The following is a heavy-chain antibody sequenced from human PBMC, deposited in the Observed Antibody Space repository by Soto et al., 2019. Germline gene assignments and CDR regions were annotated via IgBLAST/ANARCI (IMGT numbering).Heavy chain of an antibody. D-gene: IGHD3-3*01. V-gene: IGHV4-59*01. CDR1: GGSISSYY. Sequence: SETLSLTCTVSGGSISSYYWSWIRQPPGKGLEWIGYIYYSGSTNYNPSLKSRVTISVDTSKNQFSLKLSSVTAADTAVYYCARVDYDFWSGYYYDWFDPWGQGTLVTVSS. CDR2: IYYSGST. J-gene: IGHJ5*02. CDR3: ARVDYDFWSGYYYDWFDP.